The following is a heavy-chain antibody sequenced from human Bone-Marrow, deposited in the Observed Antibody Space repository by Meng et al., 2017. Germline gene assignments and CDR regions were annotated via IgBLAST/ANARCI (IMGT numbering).Heavy chain of an antibody. CDR2: MNPNSGTA. CDR3: ARGKDSSDYYIFAS. Sequence: QVYCVHSVAGVKKPADSMKVSCNASGYTFISSDINWVRQAVGQGLEWLGWMNPNSGTAVYAQSFQGRVTMTRDTSTDTAYLELSSLRSEDTALYYCARGKDSSDYYIFASWGQGTLVTVSS. CDR1: GYTFISSD. J-gene: IGHJ4*02. D-gene: IGHD6-25*01. V-gene: IGHV1-8*02.